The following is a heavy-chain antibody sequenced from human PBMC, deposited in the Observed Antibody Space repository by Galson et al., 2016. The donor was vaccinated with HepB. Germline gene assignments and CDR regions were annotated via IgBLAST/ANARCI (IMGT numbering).Heavy chain of an antibody. Sequence: SLRLSCAGSGFSFSNHGLSWVRQPPGRGLEWVSGITRPGDATHYADFAKGRFTISRDNSKNTLYLQMNSLRAEDTALYYCAREGRVAVAHFDYWGQGTLVTVSS. V-gene: IGHV3-23*01. CDR1: GFSFSNHG. D-gene: IGHD6-19*01. J-gene: IGHJ4*02. CDR3: AREGRVAVAHFDY. CDR2: ITRPGDAT.